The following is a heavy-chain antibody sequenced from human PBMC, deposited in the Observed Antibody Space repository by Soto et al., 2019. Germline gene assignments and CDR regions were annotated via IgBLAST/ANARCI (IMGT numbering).Heavy chain of an antibody. CDR2: ISAYNGNT. Sequence: QVQLVQSGAEVKKPGASVKVSCKASGYTFTSYGISWVRQAPGQGLEWMGWISAYNGNTNYAQKLQGRVTMTTDTSTSTAYRELRSLRSDDTAVYYCARGASSGYLYYYGMDVWGQGTTVTVSS. J-gene: IGHJ6*02. CDR1: GYTFTSYG. D-gene: IGHD3-22*01. CDR3: ARGASSGYLYYYGMDV. V-gene: IGHV1-18*04.